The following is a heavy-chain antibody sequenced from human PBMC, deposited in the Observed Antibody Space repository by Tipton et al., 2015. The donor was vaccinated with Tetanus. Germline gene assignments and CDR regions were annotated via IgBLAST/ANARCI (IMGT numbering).Heavy chain of an antibody. CDR2: IYYSGST. D-gene: IGHD6-19*01. V-gene: IGHV4-59*01. Sequence: TLSLTCTVSGGSISSYYWSWIRQPPGKGLEWIGYIYYSGSTNYNPSLKSRVTISVDTPKNQFSLKLSSVTAADTAVYYCARDAMYSSGWRHYYYYGMDVWGQGTTVTVSS. CDR1: GGSISSYY. J-gene: IGHJ6*02. CDR3: ARDAMYSSGWRHYYYYGMDV.